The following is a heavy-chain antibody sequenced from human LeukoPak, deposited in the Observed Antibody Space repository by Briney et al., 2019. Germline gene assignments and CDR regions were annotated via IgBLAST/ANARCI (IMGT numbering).Heavy chain of an antibody. V-gene: IGHV4-59*08. CDR2: IYYTGTT. J-gene: IGHJ4*02. CDR3: ARTDRDGYNYYYFDY. Sequence: PSETLSLTCTVSGGSISSYYWSWIRQPPGKGLEWIGYIYYTGTTKYNPSLKSRVTISVDTSKNQFSLKLSSVTAADTAVCYCARTDRDGYNYYYFDYWGRGTLVTVSS. CDR1: GGSISSYY. D-gene: IGHD5-24*01.